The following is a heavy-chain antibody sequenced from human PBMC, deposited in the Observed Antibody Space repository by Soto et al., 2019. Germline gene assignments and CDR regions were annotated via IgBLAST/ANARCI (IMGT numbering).Heavy chain of an antibody. CDR3: ARERAGKYYYVTFGMDV. CDR1: GDIFTNYD. D-gene: IGHD3-10*02. V-gene: IGHV1-8*01. Sequence: ASVKVSCKTSGDIFTNYDINWVRQAAGQGLEWMGWMNPNSGNTGLAQKFQGRLTLTRNTSIDTAYMELNSLTFDDTAVYYCARERAGKYYYVTFGMDVWGQGNTVTVS. CDR2: MNPNSGNT. J-gene: IGHJ6*02.